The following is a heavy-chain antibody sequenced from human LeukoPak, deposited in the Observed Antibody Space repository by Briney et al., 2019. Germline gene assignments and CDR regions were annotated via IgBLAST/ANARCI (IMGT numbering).Heavy chain of an antibody. CDR3: ARSGDSSGYFDY. J-gene: IGHJ4*02. CDR2: MNPNSGNT. CDR1: GYTFTSYN. V-gene: IGHV1-8*01. D-gene: IGHD3-22*01. Sequence: GASVKVSCKASGYTFTSYNINWVRQATGQGLEWMGWMNPNSGNTGYAQKFQGRVTMTRNTSISTAYMELSSLRSEDTAVYYCARSGDSSGYFDYWGQGTLVTVSS.